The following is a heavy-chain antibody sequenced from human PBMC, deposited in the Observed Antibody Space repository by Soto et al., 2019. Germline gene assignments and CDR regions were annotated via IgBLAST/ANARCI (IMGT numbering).Heavy chain of an antibody. CDR1: GYTFTRYD. Sequence: ASVKVSCKASGYTFTRYDINWVRQATGQGLEWMGWMNPNSGNTGYAQKFQGRVTMTRNTSISTAYMELSSLRSEDTAVYYCARGLGGYCSSTSCYHYFDYWGQGTLVTVSS. CDR2: MNPNSGNT. J-gene: IGHJ4*02. D-gene: IGHD2-2*01. V-gene: IGHV1-8*01. CDR3: ARGLGGYCSSTSCYHYFDY.